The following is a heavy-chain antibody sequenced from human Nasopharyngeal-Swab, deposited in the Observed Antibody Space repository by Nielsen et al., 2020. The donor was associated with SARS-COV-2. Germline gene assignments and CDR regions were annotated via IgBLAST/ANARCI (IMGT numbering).Heavy chain of an antibody. CDR1: GFTFSSFW. D-gene: IGHD2-15*01. CDR2: IKKDGSEK. Sequence: GGSLRLSCAASGFTFSSFWMNWVRQAPGKGLEWVANIKKDGSEKYYVDSVKGRFTISRDNAKNSLYLQMNSLRAEDTAVYYCARDNSGGTSVGFDPWGQGTLVTVSS. CDR3: ARDNSGGTSVGFDP. J-gene: IGHJ5*02. V-gene: IGHV3-7*01.